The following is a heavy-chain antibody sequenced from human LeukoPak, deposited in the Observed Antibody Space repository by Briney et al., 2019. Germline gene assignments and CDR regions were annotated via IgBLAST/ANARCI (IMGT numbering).Heavy chain of an antibody. Sequence: GGSLRLSCAASGFTFSSYDMHWVRQATGKGLEWVSTIGAAGEMFYPGSVKGRFTISRDDAKNSMYLQMNSLRAGDTAVYYRVRRLRGWSSGFDYWGQGILVTVSS. J-gene: IGHJ4*02. CDR2: IGAAGEM. D-gene: IGHD6-19*01. CDR3: VRRLRGWSSGFDY. V-gene: IGHV3-13*04. CDR1: GFTFSSYD.